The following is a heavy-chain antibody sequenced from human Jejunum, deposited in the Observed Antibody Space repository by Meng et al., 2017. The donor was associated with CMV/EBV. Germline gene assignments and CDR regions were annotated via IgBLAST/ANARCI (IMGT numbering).Heavy chain of an antibody. D-gene: IGHD2-8*01. J-gene: IGHJ5*02. CDR3: ARGMYFSP. CDR2: SDPTGYT. V-gene: IGHV3-66*01. Sequence: AQVGESGGDLVQPGGSLRLSCAASGFSVSSNYMSWVRQAPGKGLECVSISDPTGYTYYADSVKGRFSISSDSSRNTLYIEMNSLRVEDTAVYYCARGMYFSPWGQGTLVTVSS. CDR1: GFSVSSNY.